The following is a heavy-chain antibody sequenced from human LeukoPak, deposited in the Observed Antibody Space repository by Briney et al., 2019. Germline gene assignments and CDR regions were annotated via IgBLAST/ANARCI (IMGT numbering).Heavy chain of an antibody. D-gene: IGHD3-16*02. Sequence: TGGSLRLSCAVSGFAFSSYWMSWVRQAPGKGQEWVPNIKRDGSEKYYVESVKGRFTISRDNAKNSLFLQMNSLTAEDTAVYYCAGAYDYVWGSYRPYYFDYWGQGTLVTVSS. CDR3: AGAYDYVWGSYRPYYFDY. CDR1: GFAFSSYW. V-gene: IGHV3-7*04. J-gene: IGHJ4*02. CDR2: IKRDGSEK.